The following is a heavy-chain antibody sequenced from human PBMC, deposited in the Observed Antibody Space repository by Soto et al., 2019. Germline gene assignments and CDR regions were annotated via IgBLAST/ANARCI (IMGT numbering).Heavy chain of an antibody. CDR2: ISGSSSHT. CDR3: VRDFCSGTGCSDAFDY. D-gene: IGHD2-2*01. Sequence: GGSLRLSCAASGFTFSSYSMNWVRQAPGKGLQWLSSISGSSSHTFHADSVKGRFTISRDNAKNSLYLQMNSLRAEDTAIYYCVRDFCSGTGCSDAFDYWGLGTLVTVSS. V-gene: IGHV3-21*01. CDR1: GFTFSSYS. J-gene: IGHJ4*02.